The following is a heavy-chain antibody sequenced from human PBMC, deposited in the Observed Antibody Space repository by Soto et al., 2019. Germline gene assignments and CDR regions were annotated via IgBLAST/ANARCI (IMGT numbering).Heavy chain of an antibody. J-gene: IGHJ5*02. D-gene: IGHD3-10*01. CDR2: IYHSGIS. CDR1: GGSISSSHW. CDR3: ARCGNYNGEGFDP. Sequence: QVQLHESGPGLVKPSGLVKPSRTLSLTCAVSGGSISSSHWWSWVRQSPGKGLEWNGDIYHSGISNYNPSLKSRVIMSVDKSKHQVSLNLTSVPAADTAVYFCARCGNYNGEGFDPWGQGTLVTVSS. V-gene: IGHV4-4*02.